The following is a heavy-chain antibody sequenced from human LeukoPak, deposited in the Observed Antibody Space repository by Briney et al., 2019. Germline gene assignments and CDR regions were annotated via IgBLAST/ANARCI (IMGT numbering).Heavy chain of an antibody. CDR3: ARRSSISLFDY. V-gene: IGHV3-48*04. D-gene: IGHD6-13*01. CDR2: ISSSSSTI. J-gene: IGHJ4*02. CDR1: GFNVNSYY. Sequence: GGSLRLSCAASGFNVNSYYMSWVRQAPGKGLEWVSYISSSSSTIDYADSVKGRFTISRDNAKNSLYLQMNSLRVEDTAIYYCARRSSISLFDYWGQGTLVTVSS.